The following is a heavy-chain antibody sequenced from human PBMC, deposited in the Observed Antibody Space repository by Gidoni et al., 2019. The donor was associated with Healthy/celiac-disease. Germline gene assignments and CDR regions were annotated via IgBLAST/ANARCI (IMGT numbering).Heavy chain of an antibody. Sequence: QVQLVEAGGGVVQPGRSLRLSCAASGSTLSSYGMHCVRQAPGKGLEWVAVISYDGSNKYYADSVKGRFTISRDNSKNTLYLQMNSLRAEDTAVYYCAKTSYYDILTGYPPPGGAEDYWGQGTLVTVSS. V-gene: IGHV3-30*18. D-gene: IGHD3-9*01. CDR2: ISYDGSNK. J-gene: IGHJ4*02. CDR3: AKTSYYDILTGYPPPGGAEDY. CDR1: GSTLSSYG.